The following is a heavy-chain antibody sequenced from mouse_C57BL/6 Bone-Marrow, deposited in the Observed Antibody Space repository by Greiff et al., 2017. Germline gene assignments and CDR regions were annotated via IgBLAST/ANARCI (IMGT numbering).Heavy chain of an antibody. Sequence: VKLQQSGAELVRPGASVKLSCTASGFNIKDDYMHWVKQRPGQGLEWIGEIDPSDSYTNYNQKFKGKSTLTVDKSSSTAYMQLSSLTSEDSAVYYCARGLGFAYWGQGTLVTVSA. CDR2: IDPSDSYT. J-gene: IGHJ3*01. CDR1: GFNIKDDY. D-gene: IGHD3-3*01. CDR3: ARGLGFAY. V-gene: IGHV1-69*01.